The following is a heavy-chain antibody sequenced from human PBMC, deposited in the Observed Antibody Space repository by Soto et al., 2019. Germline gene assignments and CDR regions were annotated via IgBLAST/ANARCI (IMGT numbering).Heavy chain of an antibody. Sequence: EVRLLESGGGLVQPGGSLRLSCVASGFTFSNYAMSWVRQAPGKGLEWVPVVTGRSSSTYYADSVEGRFTISRDNSRNTLFLQMDSLGAEDTAVYYCAKHLPSKKNPRRWADAFHIWGQGTILTVSS. D-gene: IGHD3-16*01. J-gene: IGHJ3*02. V-gene: IGHV3-23*01. CDR2: VTGRSSST. CDR3: AKHLPSKKNPRRWADAFHI. CDR1: GFTFSNYA.